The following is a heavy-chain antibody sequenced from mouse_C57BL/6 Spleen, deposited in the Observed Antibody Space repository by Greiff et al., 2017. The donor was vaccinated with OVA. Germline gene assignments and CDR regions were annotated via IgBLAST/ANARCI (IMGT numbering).Heavy chain of an antibody. Sequence: QVQLQQPGTELVKPGASVKLSCKASGYTFTSYWMHWVKQRPGQGLEWIGNINPSNGGTNYNEKFKSKATLTVDKSSSTAYMQLSSLTSEDSAVYDCARTLYDGYYPFAYWGQGTLVTVSA. CDR2: INPSNGGT. V-gene: IGHV1-53*01. CDR3: ARTLYDGYYPFAY. D-gene: IGHD2-3*01. J-gene: IGHJ3*01. CDR1: GYTFTSYW.